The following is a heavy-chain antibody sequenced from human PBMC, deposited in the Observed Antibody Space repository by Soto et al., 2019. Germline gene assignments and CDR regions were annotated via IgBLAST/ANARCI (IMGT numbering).Heavy chain of an antibody. D-gene: IGHD6-13*01. CDR3: ARYIAASGTYYLDF. J-gene: IGHJ4*02. CDR2: IYHSGST. V-gene: IGHV4-4*02. CDR1: GGSISTNNW. Sequence: SATLSLTCTVSGGSISTNNWWSWVRQPPGKGLEWIGEIYHSGSTNYNPSLKSRVIISVDTSKNQFSLRLSSVTAADTAVYYCARYIAASGTYYLDFWGQGTLVTVSS.